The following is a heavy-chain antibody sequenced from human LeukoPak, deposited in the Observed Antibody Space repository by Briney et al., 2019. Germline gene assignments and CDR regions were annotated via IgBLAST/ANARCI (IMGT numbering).Heavy chain of an antibody. J-gene: IGHJ4*02. V-gene: IGHV3-23*01. CDR3: ARREYDILTGYYSFDY. CDR1: GFTFSSYA. CDR2: ISGGDT. Sequence: GGSLRLSCAASGFTFSSYAMSWVRQAPGKGLEWVSAISGGDTFYADSVKGRFTISRDNSKNTLCLQVNSLRAEDTAVYYCARREYDILTGYYSFDYWGQGTLVTVSS. D-gene: IGHD3-9*01.